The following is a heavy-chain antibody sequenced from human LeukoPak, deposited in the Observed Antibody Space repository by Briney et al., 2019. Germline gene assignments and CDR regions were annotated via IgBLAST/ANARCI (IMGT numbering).Heavy chain of an antibody. CDR3: ARDLRARSYYGSGSHFDY. J-gene: IGHJ4*02. CDR1: GFTVSNNY. CDR2: IYGGGST. V-gene: IGHV3-53*01. Sequence: GGSLRLSCAASGFTVSNNYMAWVRQAPGKGLEWVSTIYGGGSTYYAESARGRFTISRDNSQNTLNLQMNYLTAADTAVYYCARDLRARSYYGSGSHFDYWGQGTLVTVSS. D-gene: IGHD3-10*01.